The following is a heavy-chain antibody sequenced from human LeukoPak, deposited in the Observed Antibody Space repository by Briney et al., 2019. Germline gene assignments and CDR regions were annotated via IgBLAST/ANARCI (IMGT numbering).Heavy chain of an antibody. Sequence: SETLSLTCAVYGMSFSGYYWSWIRQPPGKGLEWIGEINHSGSTNYNPSLKSRVTISVDTSKNQFSLKLSSVTAADTAVYYCARCPELPPHWFDPWGQGTLVTVSS. V-gene: IGHV4-34*01. D-gene: IGHD1-7*01. CDR2: INHSGST. CDR1: GMSFSGYY. CDR3: ARCPELPPHWFDP. J-gene: IGHJ5*02.